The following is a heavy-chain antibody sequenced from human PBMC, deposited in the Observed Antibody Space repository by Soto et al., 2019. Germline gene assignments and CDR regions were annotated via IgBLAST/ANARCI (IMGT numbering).Heavy chain of an antibody. D-gene: IGHD6-19*01. J-gene: IGHJ4*02. CDR1: GYTFTSYG. CDR3: ARERMAGTTGFDY. Sequence: QVQLVQSGAEVKKPGASVKVSCKASGYTFTSYGISWVRQAPGQGLEWMGWINAYNGNTNYAQKLQGRVTMTTDTSTSTASMELRSLRSEDTAVYCCARERMAGTTGFDYWGQGTLVTASS. CDR2: INAYNGNT. V-gene: IGHV1-18*01.